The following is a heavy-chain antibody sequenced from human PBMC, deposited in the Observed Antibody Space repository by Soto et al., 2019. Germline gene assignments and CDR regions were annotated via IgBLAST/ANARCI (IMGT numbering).Heavy chain of an antibody. CDR2: IWYDGSNK. V-gene: IGHV3-33*01. CDR1: GFIFSSYA. CDR3: ARDLPRHIVTVGTNDSSPGGQSDY. D-gene: IGHD5-12*01. Sequence: GGSLRLSCAASGFIFSSYAMHWVRQAPGKGLEWVAVIWYDGSNKDYADSVKGRFTISRDNSKNTLYLQMNSLRAEDTAVYYCARDLPRHIVTVGTNDSSPGGQSDYWGQGTLVTVSS. J-gene: IGHJ4*02.